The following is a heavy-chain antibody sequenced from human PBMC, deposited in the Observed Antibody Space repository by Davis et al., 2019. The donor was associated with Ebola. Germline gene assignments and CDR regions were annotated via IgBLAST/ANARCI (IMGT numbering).Heavy chain of an antibody. CDR2: MNPNGENT. V-gene: IGHV1-8*01. Sequence: ASVKVSCKASGYTFTNYDINWVRQATGQGLEWMGWMNPNGENTGYAQQFQGRVTFTKNTSISTAYMELSSLSSDDTAVYYCARGRDNWNYADMDVWGKGTTVTVSS. J-gene: IGHJ6*03. CDR3: ARGRDNWNYADMDV. D-gene: IGHD1-7*01. CDR1: GYTFTNYD.